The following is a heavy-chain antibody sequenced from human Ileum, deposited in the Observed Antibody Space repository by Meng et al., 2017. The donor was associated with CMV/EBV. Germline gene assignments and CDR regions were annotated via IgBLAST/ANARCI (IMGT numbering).Heavy chain of an antibody. D-gene: IGHD3-9*01. J-gene: IGHJ4*02. Sequence: QVQLQDSGPGLVKPSETLSLTCTVSGGSLGSSDYYWGWIRQPPGKGLEWIATIYYSGSTYYNPSLKTPVTISVDTSKNQFSLRLSSVTAADTAVYYCAGGIKTGIVDYWGQGTLVTVSS. CDR1: GGSLGSSDYY. CDR3: AGGIKTGIVDY. V-gene: IGHV4-39*07. CDR2: IYYSGST.